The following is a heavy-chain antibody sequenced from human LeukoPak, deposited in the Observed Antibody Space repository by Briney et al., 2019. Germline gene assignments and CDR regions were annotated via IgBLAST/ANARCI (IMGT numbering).Heavy chain of an antibody. CDR2: INVYNGNT. V-gene: IGHV1-18*01. CDR3: ARSLDAAAGLANFDY. Sequence: ASVKISCKASGYTFTTSGINWVRQAPGQGLEWMGCINVYNGNTNYAQKSEGRLTLTTDTATSTVYMELRNLRYDDTAVYYCARSLDAAAGLANFDYWGQGTRVTVSS. D-gene: IGHD6-25*01. J-gene: IGHJ4*02. CDR1: GYTFTTSG.